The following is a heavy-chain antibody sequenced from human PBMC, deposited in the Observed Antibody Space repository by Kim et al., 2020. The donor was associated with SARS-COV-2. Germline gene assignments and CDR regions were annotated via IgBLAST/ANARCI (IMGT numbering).Heavy chain of an antibody. Sequence: GGSLRLSCAASGFTFSSYAMSWVRQAPGKGLEWVSAISGSGGSTYYADSVKGRFTISRDNSKNTLYLQMNSLRAEDTAVYYCAKAQPDYGDYVPLYYYGMDVGGQGSTVTVSS. V-gene: IGHV3-23*01. D-gene: IGHD4-17*01. CDR3: AKAQPDYGDYVPLYYYGMDV. CDR1: GFTFSSYA. J-gene: IGHJ6*02. CDR2: ISGSGGST.